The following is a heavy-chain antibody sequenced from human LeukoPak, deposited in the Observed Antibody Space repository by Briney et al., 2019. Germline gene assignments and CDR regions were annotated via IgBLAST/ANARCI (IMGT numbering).Heavy chain of an antibody. J-gene: IGHJ4*02. CDR3: ARVGIAAAVDY. V-gene: IGHV3-13*01. D-gene: IGHD6-13*01. Sequence: PGGSLRLSCAASGFTFSSYDMHWVRQAPGKGLEWVSAIGTAGDTYYPGSVKGRFTISRENAKNSLYLQMNSLRAEDTAVYYCARVGIAAAVDYWGQGTLVTVSS. CDR2: IGTAGDT. CDR1: GFTFSSYD.